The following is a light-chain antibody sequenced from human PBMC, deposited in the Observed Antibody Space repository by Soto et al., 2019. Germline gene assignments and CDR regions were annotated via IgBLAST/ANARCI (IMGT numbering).Light chain of an antibody. CDR3: HHFGSLPET. CDR2: GAS. V-gene: IGKV3-20*01. CDR1: QSVSSTY. Sequence: EIVLTQSPGTLSLSPGERATLSCRASQSVSSTYLAWYQHRPGQAPRLLIYGASSRATGIPDRFSGSGSGTDFTLIISRLEPEDFAVYYCHHFGSLPETFGQGTNVE. J-gene: IGKJ1*01.